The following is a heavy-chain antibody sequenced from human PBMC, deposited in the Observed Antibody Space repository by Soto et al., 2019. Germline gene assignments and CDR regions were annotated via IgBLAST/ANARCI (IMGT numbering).Heavy chain of an antibody. CDR3: ATSGYSSSWSPFDY. V-gene: IGHV3-30-3*01. CDR1: GFTFSSYA. D-gene: IGHD6-13*01. Sequence: GGSLRLSCAASGFTFSSYAMHWVRQAPGKGLEWVAVISYDGSNKYYADSVKGRFTISRDNSKNTLYLQMNSLRAEDTAVYYCATSGYSSSWSPFDYWGQGTLVTVSS. J-gene: IGHJ4*02. CDR2: ISYDGSNK.